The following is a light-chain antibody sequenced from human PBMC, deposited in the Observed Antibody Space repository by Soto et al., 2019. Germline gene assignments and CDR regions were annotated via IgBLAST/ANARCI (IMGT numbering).Light chain of an antibody. CDR3: QQYGSSPLIT. J-gene: IGKJ3*01. CDR2: AAS. Sequence: EILLTQSPGTLSLSPGDRATLSCRASQSLGSGYLAWYRQKPGQAPRILIYAASSRATGVPDRFSGSGSGTDFTLTISRLEPEDFAVYYCQQYGSSPLITFGPGTKVDIK. CDR1: QSLGSGY. V-gene: IGKV3-20*01.